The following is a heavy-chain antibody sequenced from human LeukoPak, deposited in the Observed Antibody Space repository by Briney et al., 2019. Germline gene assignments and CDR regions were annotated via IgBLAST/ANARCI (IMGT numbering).Heavy chain of an antibody. CDR3: AREGDYGDYVFDY. J-gene: IGHJ4*02. D-gene: IGHD4-17*01. Sequence: GGSLRLSCAASGFTFSSYSMNWVRQAPGKGLEWVSSISSSSSYIYYADSVKGRFTISRDNAKNSLYLQMNSLRAEDTAVYYCAREGDYGDYVFDYWGQGTLVTVSS. V-gene: IGHV3-21*01. CDR1: GFTFSSYS. CDR2: ISSSSSYI.